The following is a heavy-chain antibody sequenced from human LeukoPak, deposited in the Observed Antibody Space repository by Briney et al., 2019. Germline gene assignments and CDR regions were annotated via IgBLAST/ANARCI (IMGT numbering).Heavy chain of an antibody. J-gene: IGHJ4*02. V-gene: IGHV1-8*01. Sequence: GASVKVSCKASGYTFTSYDINWVPQATGQGLEWMGWMNPNSGNTGYAQKFQGRVTMTRNTSISTAYMELSSLRSEDTAVYYCARRRLYGSGSYWYFDYWGQGTLVTVSS. CDR1: GYTFTSYD. CDR3: ARRRLYGSGSYWYFDY. CDR2: MNPNSGNT. D-gene: IGHD3-10*01.